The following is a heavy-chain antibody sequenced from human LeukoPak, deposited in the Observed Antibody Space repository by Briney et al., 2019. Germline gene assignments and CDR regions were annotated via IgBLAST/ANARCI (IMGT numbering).Heavy chain of an antibody. J-gene: IGHJ4*02. D-gene: IGHD5-12*01. CDR2: INWNGGST. CDR3: ARASYSGYDSGY. V-gene: IGHV3-20*04. Sequence: GGSLRLSCAASGFTFDDYGMSWVRQAPGKGLEWVSGINWNGGSTGYADSVKGRFTISRDNAKKSLYLQMNSLRAEDTALYYCARASYSGYDSGYWGQGTLVTVSA. CDR1: GFTFDDYG.